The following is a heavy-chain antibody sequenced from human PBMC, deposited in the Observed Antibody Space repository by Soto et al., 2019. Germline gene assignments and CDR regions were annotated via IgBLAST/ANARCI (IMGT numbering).Heavy chain of an antibody. V-gene: IGHV4-59*01. D-gene: IGHD3-10*01. Sequence: PSXTLSLTCTVSGGSISSYSWSWIRQPPGKGLEWIGYIYYSGSTNYNPSLKSRVTISVDTSKNQFSLKLSSVTAADTAVYYCARVWGGAFDIWGQGTMVTVSS. CDR3: ARVWGGAFDI. CDR2: IYYSGST. J-gene: IGHJ3*02. CDR1: GGSISSYS.